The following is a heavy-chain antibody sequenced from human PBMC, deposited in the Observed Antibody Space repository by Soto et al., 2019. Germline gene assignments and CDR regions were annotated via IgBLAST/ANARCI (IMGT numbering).Heavy chain of an antibody. CDR1: GFTFSSYA. J-gene: IGHJ4*02. CDR2: ISYDGSNK. D-gene: IGHD3-10*01. Sequence: ESGGGVVQPGRSLRLSCAASGFTFSSYAMHWVRQAPGKGLEWVAVISYDGSNKYYADSVKGRFTISRDNSKNTLYLQMNSLRAEDTAVYYCAREPRAGFDYWGQGTLVTVSS. CDR3: AREPRAGFDY. V-gene: IGHV3-30-3*01.